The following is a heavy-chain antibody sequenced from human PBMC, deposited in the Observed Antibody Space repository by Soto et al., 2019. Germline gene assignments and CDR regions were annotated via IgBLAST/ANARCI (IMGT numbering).Heavy chain of an antibody. V-gene: IGHV3-30*18. CDR2: ISYDGSNK. J-gene: IGHJ6*02. Sequence: QVQLVESGGGVVQPGRSLRLSCAASGFTFSSYGMHWVRQAPGKGLEWVAVISYDGSNKYYADSVKGRFTISRDNSKNTLYLQMNSLRAEDTAVYYCAKDLTGAILGDGMDVWGQGTTVTVSS. CDR3: AKDLTGAILGDGMDV. D-gene: IGHD3-16*01. CDR1: GFTFSSYG.